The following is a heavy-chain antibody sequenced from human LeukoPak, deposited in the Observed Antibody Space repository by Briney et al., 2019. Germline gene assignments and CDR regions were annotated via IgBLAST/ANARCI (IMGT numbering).Heavy chain of an antibody. Sequence: SETLSLTCTVSGGSISSSSYYWGWIRQPPGKGLEWIGGIYYSGSTYYNPSLKSRVTISVDTSKNQFSLKLSSVTAADTAVYYCARYGDYITRVDYWGQGTLVTVSS. V-gene: IGHV4-39*07. CDR1: GGSISSSSYY. D-gene: IGHD4-17*01. CDR2: IYYSGST. J-gene: IGHJ4*02. CDR3: ARYGDYITRVDY.